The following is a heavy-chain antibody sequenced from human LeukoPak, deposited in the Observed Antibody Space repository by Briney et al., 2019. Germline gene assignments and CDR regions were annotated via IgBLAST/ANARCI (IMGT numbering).Heavy chain of an antibody. V-gene: IGHV1-8*01. D-gene: IGHD3-3*01. Sequence: ASVKVSCKASGYTFTSYDINWVRQATGQGLEWMGWMNPNSGNTGYAQKFQGRVTMTRNTFISTAYMELSSLRSEDTAVYYCARGYDFWSGSYFDYWGQGTLVTVSS. CDR1: GYTFTSYD. CDR2: MNPNSGNT. CDR3: ARGYDFWSGSYFDY. J-gene: IGHJ4*02.